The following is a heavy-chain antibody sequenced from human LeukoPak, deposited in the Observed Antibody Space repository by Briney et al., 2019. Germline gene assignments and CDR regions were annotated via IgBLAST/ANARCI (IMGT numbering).Heavy chain of an antibody. V-gene: IGHV1-69*04. Sequence: SVTVSCKASGGTFSSYAISWVRQAPGQGLEWMGRIIPILGIANYAQKFQGRVTITADKSTSTAYMELSSLRSEDTAVYYCARKRSGGRQNYYYYYGMDVWGQGTTVTVSS. CDR1: GGTFSSYA. CDR3: ARKRSGGRQNYYYYYGMDV. J-gene: IGHJ6*02. D-gene: IGHD2-15*01. CDR2: IIPILGIA.